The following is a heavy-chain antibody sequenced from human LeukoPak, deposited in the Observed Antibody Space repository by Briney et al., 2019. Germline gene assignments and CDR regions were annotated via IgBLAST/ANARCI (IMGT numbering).Heavy chain of an antibody. CDR1: GYTFTGYY. CDR2: INPNSGGT. Sequence: ASVKVSCKASGYTFTGYYMHWVRPAPGQGREWMGWINPNSGGTNYAQKFQGRVTMTRDTSISTAYMELSRLRSDDTAVYYCAREMSLTMVRGEDYYYYYMDVWGKGTTVTVSS. V-gene: IGHV1-2*02. D-gene: IGHD3-10*01. CDR3: AREMSLTMVRGEDYYYYYMDV. J-gene: IGHJ6*03.